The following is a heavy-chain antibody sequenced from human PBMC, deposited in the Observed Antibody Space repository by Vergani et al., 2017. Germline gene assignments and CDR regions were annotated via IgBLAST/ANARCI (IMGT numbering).Heavy chain of an antibody. CDR2: ITGSSSTT. V-gene: IGHV3-48*04. Sequence: QLVESGGGLVQPGGSLRLSCEASGFTFGDYTMNWVRQAPGKGLEWVSYITGSSSTTRYADSVMGRFTISRDTSRNAVYLQMNILRVEDTGVYYCTRSECSGTTCYGHYFDLWGHGILVTVSS. J-gene: IGHJ4*01. CDR3: TRSECSGTTCYGHYFDL. D-gene: IGHD2-15*01. CDR1: GFTFGDYT.